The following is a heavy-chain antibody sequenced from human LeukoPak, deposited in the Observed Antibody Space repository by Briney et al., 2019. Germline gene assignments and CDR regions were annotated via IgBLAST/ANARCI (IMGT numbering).Heavy chain of an antibody. Sequence: SDTLSLTCAVNGGSFSRYYWSWIRQPPGKGLEWIGEINHSGSTNYNPSLKSRVTISVDTSKNQFSLKLDSVTAADTAIYYCARGNMWDYRRYYYYMDVWGKGTTVTISS. CDR1: GGSFSRYY. CDR2: INHSGST. J-gene: IGHJ6*03. CDR3: ARGNMWDYRRYYYYMDV. V-gene: IGHV4-34*01. D-gene: IGHD4-11*01.